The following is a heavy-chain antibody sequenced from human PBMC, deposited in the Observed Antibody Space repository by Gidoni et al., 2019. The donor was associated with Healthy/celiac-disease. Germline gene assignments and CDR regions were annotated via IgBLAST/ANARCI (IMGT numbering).Heavy chain of an antibody. J-gene: IGHJ2*01. Sequence: EVQLVESGGGLVKPGRSLRLSCTASGFPFGDYAMSWFRPAPGKGLEWVGSIRSKAYGGTTEYAASVKGRFTISRDDSKSIAYLQMNSLKTEDTAVYYCTRANLDRAYCGGDCFSRYWYFDLWGRGTLVTVSS. CDR1: GFPFGDYA. D-gene: IGHD2-21*02. CDR3: TRANLDRAYCGGDCFSRYWYFDL. CDR2: IRSKAYGGTT. V-gene: IGHV3-49*05.